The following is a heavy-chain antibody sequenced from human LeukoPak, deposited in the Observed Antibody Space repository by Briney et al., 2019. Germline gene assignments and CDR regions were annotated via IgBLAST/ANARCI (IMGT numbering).Heavy chain of an antibody. CDR1: GFVFSRYS. Sequence: GGSLRLSRAASGFVFSRYSMNWVRQAPGKGLEWVSSTSSGSIYMYYADSVKGRFTISRDNAKNSLYLQMNSLTAEDTAVYYCARADCGGDCYSNFDCWGQGTLVTVSS. V-gene: IGHV3-21*01. CDR3: ARADCGGDCYSNFDC. CDR2: TSSGSIYM. J-gene: IGHJ4*02. D-gene: IGHD2-21*02.